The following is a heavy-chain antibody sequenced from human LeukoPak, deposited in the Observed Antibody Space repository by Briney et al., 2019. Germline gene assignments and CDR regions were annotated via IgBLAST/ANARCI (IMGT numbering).Heavy chain of an antibody. CDR3: ARDVNSNWNGNGMDV. CDR2: INPSGGST. Sequence: ASVKVSCKASGYTFTSYYMHWVRQAPGQGLEWMGIINPSGGSTSYAQKFQGRVTMTRDTSTSTVYMELSSLRSEDTAVYYCARDVNSNWNGNGMDVWGQGTTVTVSS. D-gene: IGHD1-1*01. CDR1: GYTFTSYY. V-gene: IGHV1-46*01. J-gene: IGHJ6*02.